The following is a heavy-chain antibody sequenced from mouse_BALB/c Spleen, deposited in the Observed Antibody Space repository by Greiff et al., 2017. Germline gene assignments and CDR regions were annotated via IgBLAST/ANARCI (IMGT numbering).Heavy chain of an antibody. CDR1: GYTFSSYW. J-gene: IGHJ3*01. Sequence: QVQLKQSGAELMKPGASVKISCKATGYTFSSYWIEWVKQRPGHGLEWIGEILPGSGSTNYNEKFKGKATFTADTSSNTAYMQLSSLTSEDSAVYYCARGLAWFAYWGQGTLVTVSA. CDR2: ILPGSGST. V-gene: IGHV1-9*01. D-gene: IGHD3-1*01. CDR3: ARGLAWFAY.